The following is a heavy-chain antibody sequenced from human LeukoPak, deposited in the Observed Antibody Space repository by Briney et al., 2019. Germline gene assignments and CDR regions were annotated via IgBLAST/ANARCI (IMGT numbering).Heavy chain of an antibody. CDR2: YSGST. CDR3: ARSSYGAGSKPYWVDY. Sequence: PSETLSLTCTVSGGSISSSSYYWAWIRQPPGKGLEYIGNYSGSTYYNPSLKSRVTISVDTSKKQFSLKLSSVTAADTAVYYCARSSYGAGSKPYWVDYWGQGTLVTVSS. V-gene: IGHV4-39*01. D-gene: IGHD3-10*01. CDR1: GGSISSSSYY. J-gene: IGHJ4*02.